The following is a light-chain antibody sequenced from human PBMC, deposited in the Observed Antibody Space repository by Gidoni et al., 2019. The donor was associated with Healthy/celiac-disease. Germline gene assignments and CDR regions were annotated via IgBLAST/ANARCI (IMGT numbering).Light chain of an antibody. J-gene: IGKJ1*01. CDR2: AAS. CDR3: QQSYSTPPA. V-gene: IGKV1-39*01. CDR1: QSISSY. Sequence: DLQMPQSPSSLSASVGDRVTITCRASQSISSYLNWYQQKPGKAPKLLIYAASSLQSGVPSRFSGSGSGTDFTLTISSLKPEDVATYYCQQSYSTPPACGQGTKVEIK.